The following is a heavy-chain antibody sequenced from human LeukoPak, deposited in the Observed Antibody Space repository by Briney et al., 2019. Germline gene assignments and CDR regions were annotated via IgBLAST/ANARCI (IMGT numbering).Heavy chain of an antibody. Sequence: GASVKVSCKVSGYTLTELSMHWVRQAPGKGLEWMGGFDPEDGETIYAQKFQGRVTMTEDTSTDTAYMELSSLRSEDTAVYYCATVGSAAVAGTSEYYYYGMDVWGQGTTVTVSS. J-gene: IGHJ6*02. CDR1: GYTLTELS. CDR2: FDPEDGET. V-gene: IGHV1-24*01. D-gene: IGHD6-19*01. CDR3: ATVGSAAVAGTSEYYYYGMDV.